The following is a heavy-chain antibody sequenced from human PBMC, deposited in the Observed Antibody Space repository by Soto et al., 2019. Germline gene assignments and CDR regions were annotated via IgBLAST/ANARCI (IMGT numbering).Heavy chain of an antibody. V-gene: IGHV4-31*03. D-gene: IGHD2-21*01. J-gene: IGHJ5*02. CDR1: GAALNSGNYY. CDR2: IYVTGAV. Sequence: QVRLQESGPGLVKPSETLSLTCRVSGAALNSGNYYWSWIRPVPGKGLEGIGHIYVTGAVDYNPSLRDRITISQDTAERQFSLNLRLVTAEDTAVYYCARLRIATNNYKWFDPWGQGTLVTVSS. CDR3: ARLRIATNNYKWFDP.